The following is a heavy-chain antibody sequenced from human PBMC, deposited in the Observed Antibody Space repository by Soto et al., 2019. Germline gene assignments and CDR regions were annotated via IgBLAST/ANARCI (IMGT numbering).Heavy chain of an antibody. CDR1: GYSFTSYY. CDR3: ARDRAHSPYCRRTSCYAGIGNGMDV. CDR2: INPSGGST. J-gene: IGHJ6*02. Sequence: ASVKVSCKASGYSFTSYYMHWVRQAPGQGLEWMGIINPSGGSTSYAQKFQGRVTMTRDTSTSTVYMELSSLRSEDTAVYYCARDRAHSPYCRRTSCYAGIGNGMDVWGQGPTVTAP. D-gene: IGHD2-2*01. V-gene: IGHV1-46*01.